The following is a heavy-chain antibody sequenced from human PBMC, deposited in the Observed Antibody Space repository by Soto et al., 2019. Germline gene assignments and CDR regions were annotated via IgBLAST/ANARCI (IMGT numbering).Heavy chain of an antibody. D-gene: IGHD6-6*01. CDR2: IYYSGST. J-gene: IGHJ6*02. CDR1: GGSISSSSYF. Sequence: QLQLQESGPGLVKPSETLSLTCTVSGGSISSSSYFWGWIRQPPGKGLEWIGSIYYSGSTYYNPSLKSRVTISVDTSKNQFSLKLSSVTAADTAVYYCARHSLPHFSSSSNMDRYGMDVWGQGTTVTVSS. CDR3: ARHSLPHFSSSSNMDRYGMDV. V-gene: IGHV4-39*01.